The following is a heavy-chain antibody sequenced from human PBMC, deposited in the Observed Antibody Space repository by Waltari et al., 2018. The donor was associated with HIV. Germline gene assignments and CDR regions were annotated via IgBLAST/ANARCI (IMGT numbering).Heavy chain of an antibody. D-gene: IGHD5-18*01. V-gene: IGHV4-61*02. Sequence: QVQLQESGPGLVKPSQTLSLTCPVSGGSISSGSYYWSWIRQPAGKGLEWIGRIYTSGSTNYNPSLKSRVTISVDTSKNQFSLKLSSVTAADTAVYYCARRGIQLWFYAFDIWGQGTMVTVSS. CDR3: ARRGIQLWFYAFDI. CDR2: IYTSGST. CDR1: GGSISSGSYY. J-gene: IGHJ3*02.